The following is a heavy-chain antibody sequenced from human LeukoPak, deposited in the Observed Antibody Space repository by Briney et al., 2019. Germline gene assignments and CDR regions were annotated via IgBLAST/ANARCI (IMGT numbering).Heavy chain of an antibody. J-gene: IGHJ4*02. CDR1: GFTFNTYW. CDR3: AREGK. CDR2: IKEDGSEK. Sequence: GGSLRLSCAASGFTFNTYWMNWVRQAPGKGLEWVANIKEDGSEKYYVDSVKGRFTISRDNAKNSLYLQMNSLRAEDTAVYYCAREGKWGQGTLVTVSS. V-gene: IGHV3-7*01.